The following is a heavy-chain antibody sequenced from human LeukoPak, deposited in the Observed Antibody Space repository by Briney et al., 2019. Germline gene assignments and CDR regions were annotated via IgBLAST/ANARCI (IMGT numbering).Heavy chain of an antibody. CDR2: IYSGGST. V-gene: IGHV3-53*01. J-gene: IGHJ4*02. CDR3: ARDAYGARSDY. CDR1: GFTVSSNY. Sequence: GGSLRLSCAASGFTVSSNYMSWVRQAPGKGLEWVSVIYSGGSTYYAGSVKGRFTISRDNSKNTLYLQMNSLRAEDTAVYYCARDAYGARSDYWGQGTLVTVSS. D-gene: IGHD4/OR15-4a*01.